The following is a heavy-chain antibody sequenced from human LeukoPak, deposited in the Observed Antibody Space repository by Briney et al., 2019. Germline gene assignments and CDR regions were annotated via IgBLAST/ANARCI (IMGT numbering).Heavy chain of an antibody. Sequence: SVKVSCKASGGTFSSYAISWVRQAPGQGLEWMGGIIPIFGTANYAQKFQGRVTITADESTSTAYMELSSLRSEDTAVYYCARDGELERRWYFDYWGQGTLVTVSS. D-gene: IGHD1-1*01. CDR2: IIPIFGTA. CDR1: GGTFSSYA. J-gene: IGHJ4*02. V-gene: IGHV1-69*13. CDR3: ARDGELERRWYFDY.